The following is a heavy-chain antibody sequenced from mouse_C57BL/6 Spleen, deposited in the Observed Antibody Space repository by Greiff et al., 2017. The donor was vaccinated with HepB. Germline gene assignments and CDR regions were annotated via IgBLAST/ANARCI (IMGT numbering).Heavy chain of an antibody. CDR2: IDPSDSYT. J-gene: IGHJ1*03. CDR3: ALYLPSYWYFDV. D-gene: IGHD2-12*01. CDR1: GYTFTSYW. Sequence: QVQLQQPGAELVMPGASVKLSCKASGYTFTSYWMHWVKQRPGQGLEWIGEIDPSDSYTNYNQKFKGKSTLTVDKSSSTAYMQLSSLTSEDSAVYYCALYLPSYWYFDVWGTGTTVTVSS. V-gene: IGHV1-69*01.